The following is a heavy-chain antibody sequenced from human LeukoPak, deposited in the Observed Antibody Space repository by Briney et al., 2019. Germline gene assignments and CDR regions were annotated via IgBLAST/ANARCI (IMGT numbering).Heavy chain of an antibody. J-gene: IGHJ5*02. CDR2: IHYSGGT. D-gene: IGHD2-2*01. V-gene: IGHV4-39*01. Sequence: SETLSLTCTVSGGSISTSDYYWGRIRQPPGKGLEWIASIHYSGGTYFNPSLKSRVSISVDTSSNEFSLKVTSVTAADTAVYHCARSCGSTSCSDGDWFDPWGQGTLVTVSS. CDR1: GGSISTSDYY. CDR3: ARSCGSTSCSDGDWFDP.